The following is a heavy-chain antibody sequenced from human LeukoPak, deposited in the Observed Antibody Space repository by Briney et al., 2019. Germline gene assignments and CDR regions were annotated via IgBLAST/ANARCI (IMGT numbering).Heavy chain of an antibody. J-gene: IGHJ4*02. D-gene: IGHD5-24*01. CDR1: GFTFSDYY. Sequence: PGGSLRLSCAASGFTFSDYYMSWIRQAPGKGLEWVSSISSSSSYIYYADSVKGRFTISRDNAKKSLYLQMNSLRAEDTAVYYCARVGEKAFHLWPEIDYWGQGTLVTVSS. CDR2: ISSSSSYI. CDR3: ARVGEKAFHLWPEIDY. V-gene: IGHV3-11*06.